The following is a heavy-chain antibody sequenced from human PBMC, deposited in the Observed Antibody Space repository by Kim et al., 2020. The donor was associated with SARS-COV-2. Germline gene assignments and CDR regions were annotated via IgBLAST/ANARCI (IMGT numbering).Heavy chain of an antibody. Sequence: SETLSLTCAVSGGSISTPGSFWSWIRQFPGKGLEWIAYIYYTGTTYYNTSVRSRAFMSVDISKKEFALQLTSVTAADTAVYYCARAVGHCIRGSCSDFKFYFMDVWGIGTTVTVS. J-gene: IGHJ6*03. CDR1: GGSISTPGSF. D-gene: IGHD2-15*01. CDR3: ARAVGHCIRGSCSDFKFYFMDV. CDR2: IYYTGTT. V-gene: IGHV4-31*11.